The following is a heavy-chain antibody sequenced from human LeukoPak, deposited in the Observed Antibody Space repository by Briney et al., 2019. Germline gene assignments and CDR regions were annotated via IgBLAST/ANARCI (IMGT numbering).Heavy chain of an antibody. V-gene: IGHV3-9*01. Sequence: HPGRSLRLSCAASGFTFDDYAMHWVRQAPGKGLEWVSGISWNSGSIGYADSVKGRFTISRDDAKNSLYLQMNSLRAEDTALYYCAKDSGGVADYWGQGTLVTVSS. CDR1: GFTFDDYA. J-gene: IGHJ4*02. CDR3: AKDSGGVADY. D-gene: IGHD2-8*02. CDR2: ISWNSGSI.